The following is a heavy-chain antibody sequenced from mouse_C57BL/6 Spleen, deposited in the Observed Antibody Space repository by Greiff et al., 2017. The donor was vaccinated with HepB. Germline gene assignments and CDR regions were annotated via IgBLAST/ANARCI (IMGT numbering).Heavy chain of an antibody. Sequence: EVKVEESGAELVRPGASVKLSCTASGFNIKDDYMHWVKQRPEQGLEWIGWIDPENGDTEYASKFQGKATITADTSSNTAYLQLSSLTSEDTAVYYCTTGGSIYAMDYWGQGTSVTVSS. CDR3: TTGGSIYAMDY. D-gene: IGHD1-1*01. V-gene: IGHV14-4*01. CDR2: IDPENGDT. CDR1: GFNIKDDY. J-gene: IGHJ4*01.